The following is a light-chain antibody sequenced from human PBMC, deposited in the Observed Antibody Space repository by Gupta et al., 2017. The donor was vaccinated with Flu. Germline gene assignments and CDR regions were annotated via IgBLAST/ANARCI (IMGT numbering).Light chain of an antibody. V-gene: IGLV2-8*01. Sequence: QSAPTQPPSASGSPGQSVTISCTGTGSDVGGYYYVSWFQQHPGKTPKLMIYEVSKRPSGVPDRFSGSKSGNTASLTVSGLQAEDEADYFCSSYAGSSKWVFGGGTKVTVL. CDR1: GSDVGGYYY. CDR3: SSYAGSSKWV. CDR2: EVS. J-gene: IGLJ3*02.